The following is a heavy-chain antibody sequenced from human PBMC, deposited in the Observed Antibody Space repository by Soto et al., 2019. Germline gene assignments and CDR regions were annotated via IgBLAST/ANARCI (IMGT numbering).Heavy chain of an antibody. CDR2: ISYDGSNK. CDR1: GFTFSSYG. J-gene: IGHJ4*02. V-gene: IGHV3-30*18. CDR3: AKAERGIVATFAPGYIDY. D-gene: IGHD5-12*01. Sequence: QVQLVESGGGVVQPGRSLRLSCAASGFTFSSYGMHWVRQAPGKGLEWVAVISYDGSNKYYADSVKGRFTISRDNSKNTLYLQMNSLRAEDTAVYYCAKAERGIVATFAPGYIDYWGQGTLVTVSS.